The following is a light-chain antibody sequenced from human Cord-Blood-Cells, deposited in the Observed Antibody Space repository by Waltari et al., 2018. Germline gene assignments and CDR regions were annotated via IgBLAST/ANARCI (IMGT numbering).Light chain of an antibody. V-gene: IGKV3-20*01. J-gene: IGKJ3*01. CDR2: GAT. Sequence: IVLTRPPGTLSLSPGESATLSCRASQSVSSSYLTWYQQHPRQAPRLLIYGATSTATSIPDRFSGSGSRTDFTLTISRLEPEDFAVYYWQQYGSSPFTFGPGTKVDIK. CDR3: QQYGSSPFT. CDR1: QSVSSSY.